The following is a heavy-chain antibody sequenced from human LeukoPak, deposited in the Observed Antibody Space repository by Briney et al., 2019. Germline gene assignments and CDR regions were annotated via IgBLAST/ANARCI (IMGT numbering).Heavy chain of an antibody. Sequence: PSETLSLICTVSGGSISSHYWSWIRQPPGKGLEWIGYIYYSWSTNYNPSLKSRVTISVDTSKNQFSLKLSSVTAADTAVYYCARVAVYHTFPRTWDYCYYMDVWGKGTTVTVSS. CDR1: GGSISSHY. J-gene: IGHJ6*03. CDR2: IYYSWST. D-gene: IGHD2/OR15-2a*01. V-gene: IGHV4-59*11. CDR3: ARVAVYHTFPRTWDYCYYMDV.